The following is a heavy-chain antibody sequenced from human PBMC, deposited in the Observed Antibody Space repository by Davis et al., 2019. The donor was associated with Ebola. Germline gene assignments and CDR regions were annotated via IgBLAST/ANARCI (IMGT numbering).Heavy chain of an antibody. Sequence: GESLKISCAASGFTFSVSAIHWVRQASGKGLEWVGRIRTKSNRYATAYAAYVKGRFTISRDDSKSTAYLQLNSLKIEDTAVYYCTKPRGSCSTSRCFPLSGYYMGVWGKGTTVTVSS. CDR2: IRTKSNRYAT. CDR3: TKPRGSCSTSRCFPLSGYYMGV. J-gene: IGHJ6*03. CDR1: GFTFSVSA. D-gene: IGHD2-2*01. V-gene: IGHV3-73*01.